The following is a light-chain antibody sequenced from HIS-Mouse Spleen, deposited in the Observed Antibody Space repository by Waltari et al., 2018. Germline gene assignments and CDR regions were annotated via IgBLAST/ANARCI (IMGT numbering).Light chain of an antibody. Sequence: SSELTQDPAVSVVLGQTVRITCQGDSLRSYYASWYQQKPGQAPVLVIYGKNNRPSGIPDRFSGSSSGNTASLTSTGAQAEDDADYYCNSRDSSGNLYVFGTGTKVTVL. CDR2: GKN. J-gene: IGLJ1*01. CDR3: NSRDSSGNLYV. V-gene: IGLV3-19*01. CDR1: SLRSYY.